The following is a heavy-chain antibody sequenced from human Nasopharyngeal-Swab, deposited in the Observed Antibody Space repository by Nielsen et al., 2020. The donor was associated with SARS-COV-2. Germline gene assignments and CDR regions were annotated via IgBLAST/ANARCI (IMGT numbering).Heavy chain of an antibody. D-gene: IGHD6-19*01. V-gene: IGHV1-69*06. CDR2: IIPIFGTA. Sequence: SVKVSCKASGGTFSSYAISWVRQAPGQGLEWMGGIIPIFGTANYAQKFQGRVTITADKSTSTAYMELSSLRSEDTAVYYCARLGGAVAGTLGPDYWGQGTLVTVSS. J-gene: IGHJ4*02. CDR1: GGTFSSYA. CDR3: ARLGGAVAGTLGPDY.